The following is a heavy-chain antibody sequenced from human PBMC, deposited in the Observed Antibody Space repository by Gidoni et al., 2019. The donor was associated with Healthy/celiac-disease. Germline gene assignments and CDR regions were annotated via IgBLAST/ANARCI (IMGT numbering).Heavy chain of an antibody. D-gene: IGHD2-15*01. Sequence: QVQLVQSGAEVKKPGASVKVSCKASGYTFTSYGISWVRQAPGQGLEWMGWISAYNGNTNYAQKLQGRVTMTTDTSTSTAYMELRSLRSDDTAVYYCARDSAGESGYCSGGSCFRWFDPWGQGTLVTVSS. CDR1: GYTFTSYG. J-gene: IGHJ5*02. V-gene: IGHV1-18*01. CDR2: ISAYNGNT. CDR3: ARDSAGESGYCSGGSCFRWFDP.